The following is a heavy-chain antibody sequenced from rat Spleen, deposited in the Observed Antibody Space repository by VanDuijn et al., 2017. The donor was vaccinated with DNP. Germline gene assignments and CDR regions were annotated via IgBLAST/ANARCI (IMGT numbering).Heavy chain of an antibody. V-gene: IGHV5-20*01. Sequence: EVQLVESGGGLVQPGRSLKLSCAASGFTFSDYYMAWVRQAPTKGLEWVAYIRFDGAITYYGDSVKGRFTISRDNAKSSLYLQVNSLRSEDMATYYCTTGSSIDYWGQGVMVTVSS. D-gene: IGHD5-1*01. CDR2: IRFDGAIT. CDR3: TTGSSIDY. CDR1: GFTFSDYY. J-gene: IGHJ2*01.